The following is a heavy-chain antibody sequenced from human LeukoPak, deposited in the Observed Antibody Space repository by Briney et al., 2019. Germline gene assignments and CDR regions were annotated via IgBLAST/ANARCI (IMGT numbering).Heavy chain of an antibody. D-gene: IGHD5-18*01. V-gene: IGHV5-51*01. CDR1: GYSFTSYW. Sequence: GESLKISCKGSGYSFTSYWIGWVRQMPGKGLEWMGIIYPGDSDTRYSPSFQGQVTISADKSISTAYLQWSSLKASDTAMYYCARPLRDSAMVVWYFDYWGQGTLVTVSS. J-gene: IGHJ4*02. CDR3: ARPLRDSAMVVWYFDY. CDR2: IYPGDSDT.